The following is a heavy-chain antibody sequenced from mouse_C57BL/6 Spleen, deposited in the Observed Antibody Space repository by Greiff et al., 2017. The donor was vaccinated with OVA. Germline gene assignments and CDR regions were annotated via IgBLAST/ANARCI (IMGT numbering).Heavy chain of an antibody. J-gene: IGHJ2*01. Sequence: QVQLQQSGAELVRPGASVKLSCKASGYTFTDYYINWVKQRPGQGLEWIARIYPGSGNTYYNEKFKGKATLTAEKSSSTAYMQLSSLTSEYSAVYFCARVNSTPNWDYFDYWGQGTTLTVSS. CDR1: GYTFTDYY. CDR3: ARVNSTPNWDYFDY. D-gene: IGHD4-1*01. V-gene: IGHV1-76*01. CDR2: IYPGSGNT.